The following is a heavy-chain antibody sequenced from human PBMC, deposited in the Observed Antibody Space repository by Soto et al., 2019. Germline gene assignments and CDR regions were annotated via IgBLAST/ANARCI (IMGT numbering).Heavy chain of an antibody. CDR3: ARGPLGELAYLGYYYYYMDV. V-gene: IGHV1-8*01. CDR1: GYTFTSYD. CDR2: MNPNSGNT. D-gene: IGHD3-10*01. J-gene: IGHJ6*03. Sequence: QVQLVQSGAEVKKPGASVKVSCKASGYTFTSYDINWVRQATGQGLEWMGWMNPNSGNTGYAQKFQGRVTMTRNTSIITAYMELSSLRSEDTAVYYCARGPLGELAYLGYYYYYMDVWGKGTTVTVSS.